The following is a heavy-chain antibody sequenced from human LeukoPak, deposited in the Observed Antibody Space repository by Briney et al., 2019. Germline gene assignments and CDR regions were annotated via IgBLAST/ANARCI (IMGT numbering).Heavy chain of an antibody. D-gene: IGHD3-9*01. V-gene: IGHV1-3*01. Sequence: ASVKVSCKASGYTFTSYAMHWVRQAPGQRLEWMGWINAGNGNTKYSQKFQGRVTITRDTSASTAYMELSSLRSEDTAVYYCALFTGDILTVDYWGQGTLVTVSS. CDR1: GYTFTSYA. CDR2: INAGNGNT. J-gene: IGHJ4*02. CDR3: ALFTGDILTVDY.